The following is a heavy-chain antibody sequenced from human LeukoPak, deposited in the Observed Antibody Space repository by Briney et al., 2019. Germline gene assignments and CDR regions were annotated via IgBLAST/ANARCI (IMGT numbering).Heavy chain of an antibody. CDR2: IYYSGST. V-gene: IGHV4-39*01. CDR3: ARRGYCSSTSCYVDY. D-gene: IGHD2-2*01. CDR1: GGSISSSSYY. Sequence: PSETLSLTCTVSGGSISSSSYYWGWIRQPPGKGLEWIGSIYYSGSTYYNPSLKSRVTISVDTSKNQFSLELSSVTAADTAVYYCARRGYCSSTSCYVDYWGQGTLVTVSS. J-gene: IGHJ4*02.